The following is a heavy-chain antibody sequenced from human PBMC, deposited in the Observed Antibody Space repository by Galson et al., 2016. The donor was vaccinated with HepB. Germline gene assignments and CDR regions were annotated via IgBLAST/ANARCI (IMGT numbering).Heavy chain of an antibody. D-gene: IGHD2-2*01. Sequence: SLRLSCAASRSTFSNYWMSWVRQAPGKGLEWVAHIKQDGSEKSYVDSVKGRFTISRDNAKNSLYLQMNSLRAEDTAVYYCASDRVVVQAAIYVPPYYYGMDVWDRGTTVTVSS. CDR2: IKQDGSEK. J-gene: IGHJ6*04. CDR3: ASDRVVVQAAIYVPPYYYGMDV. V-gene: IGHV3-7*04. CDR1: RSTFSNYW.